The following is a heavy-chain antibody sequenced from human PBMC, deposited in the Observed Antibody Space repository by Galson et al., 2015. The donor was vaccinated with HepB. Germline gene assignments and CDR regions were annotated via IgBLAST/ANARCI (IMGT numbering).Heavy chain of an antibody. Sequence: SLRLSCAASGFTFSSYAMHWVRQAPGKGLEWVAVISYDGSNKYYADSVQGRFTISRDNSKNTLYLQMNSLRAEDTAVYYCAIRSGYYYVVPYFDYWGQGTLVTVSS. J-gene: IGHJ4*02. V-gene: IGHV3-30-3*01. CDR1: GFTFSSYA. D-gene: IGHD3-22*01. CDR3: AIRSGYYYVVPYFDY. CDR2: ISYDGSNK.